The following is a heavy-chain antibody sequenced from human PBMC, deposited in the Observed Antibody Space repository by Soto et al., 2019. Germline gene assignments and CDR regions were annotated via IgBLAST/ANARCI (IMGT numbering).Heavy chain of an antibody. CDR2: IIPIFGTA. D-gene: IGHD6-13*01. V-gene: IGHV1-69*13. CDR1: GGTFSSYA. Sequence: ASVKVSCKASGGTFSSYAISWVRQAPGQGLEWMGGIIPIFGTANYAQKFQGRVTITADESTSTAYMELSSLRSEDTAVYYCARGGIAAAGTINYYGMDVWGQGTTVTVSS. J-gene: IGHJ6*02. CDR3: ARGGIAAAGTINYYGMDV.